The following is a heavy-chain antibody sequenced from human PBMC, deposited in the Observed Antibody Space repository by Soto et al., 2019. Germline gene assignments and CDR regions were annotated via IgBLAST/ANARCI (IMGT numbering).Heavy chain of an antibody. CDR2: INPSGGST. CDR3: ARALWTMVRGLVNAFDI. CDR1: GYTFTSYY. V-gene: IGHV1-46*03. Sequence: ASVKVSCKASGYTFTSYYMHWVRQAPGQGLEWMGIINPSGGSTSYAQKFQGRVTMTRDTSTSTVYMELSSLRSEDTAVYYCARALWTMVRGLVNAFDIWGQATMVTVSS. D-gene: IGHD3-10*01. J-gene: IGHJ3*02.